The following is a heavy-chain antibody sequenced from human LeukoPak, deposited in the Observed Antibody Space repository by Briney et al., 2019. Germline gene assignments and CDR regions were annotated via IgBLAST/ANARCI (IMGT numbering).Heavy chain of an antibody. J-gene: IGHJ3*02. CDR3: AKDQGSAYSPGDAFDI. Sequence: GGSLRLSCAASGFTFSSYAMSWVRQAPGKRLEWVSAISGGGGSTYYPASVKGRSTISDDNSNTAFFLQMNSQGSENAVLYSCAKDQGSAYSPGDAFDIWGQGTMVIVSS. CDR1: GFTFSSYA. V-gene: IGHV3-23*01. D-gene: IGHD5-12*01. CDR2: ISGGGGST.